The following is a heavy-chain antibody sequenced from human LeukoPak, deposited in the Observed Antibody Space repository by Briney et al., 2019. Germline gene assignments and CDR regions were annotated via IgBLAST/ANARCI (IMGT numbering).Heavy chain of an antibody. CDR1: GFTFSSYG. D-gene: IGHD6-6*01. CDR3: AKWSRYSSSSWGY. V-gene: IGHV3-30*02. J-gene: IGHJ4*02. Sequence: GGSLRLSCAASGFTFSSYGMHWVRQAPGKGLEWVAFIRYDGSNKYYADSVKGRFTISRDNSKNTLYLQMNSLRAEDTAVYYCAKWSRYSSSSWGYWGQGTLVTVSS. CDR2: IRYDGSNK.